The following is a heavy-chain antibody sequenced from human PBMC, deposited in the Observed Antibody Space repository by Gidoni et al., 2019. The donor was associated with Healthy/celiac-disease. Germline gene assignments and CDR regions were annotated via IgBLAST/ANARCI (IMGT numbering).Heavy chain of an antibody. CDR1: GYRFPRYW. V-gene: IGHV5-10-1*03. J-gene: IGHJ5*02. CDR2: IDPSNSYT. D-gene: IGHD5-12*01. CDR3: ASLGSGDEGVDRPFDP. Sequence: EVQLVQSGAAVKKHGGSLRISCKGSGYRFPRYWISWVRPMPGKGLEWRGEIDPSNSYTNYSPSFQGHVTISADKSISTAYLQWSSLKASDTAMYYCASLGSGDEGVDRPFDPWGQGTLVTVSS.